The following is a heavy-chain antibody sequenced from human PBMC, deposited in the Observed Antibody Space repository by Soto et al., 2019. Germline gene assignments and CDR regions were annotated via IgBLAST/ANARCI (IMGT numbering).Heavy chain of an antibody. CDR2: IKQDGSDK. V-gene: IGHV3-7*01. CDR3: ATSAAAPGNY. J-gene: IGHJ4*02. Sequence: EVHLVESGGGLVQPGGSLRLSCAASGFTFSSYWLSWVRQAPGKGLEWVANIKQDGSDKYYVDSVKGRFTISRDNAKNSLYLQMNSLRAEDTAVDYGATSAAAPGNYGGQGTLVTVSS. CDR1: GFTFSSYW. D-gene: IGHD6-13*01.